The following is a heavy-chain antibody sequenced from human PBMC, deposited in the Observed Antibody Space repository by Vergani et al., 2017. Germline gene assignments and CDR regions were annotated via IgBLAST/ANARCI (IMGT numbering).Heavy chain of an antibody. D-gene: IGHD2-15*01. J-gene: IGHJ3*02. CDR1: GGSISSSSHF. Sequence: QLQLHKSGPGLVKPSETLSLTCTLSGGSISSSSHFWGWLRQTPGKGLEWIGSIYYTGSAYYNPSLKSRVTISVDTSKNQFSLKLSSVTAADTAVYYCARSYCSGGSCYRGVGAFDIWGQGTMVTVSS. V-gene: IGHV4-39*01. CDR3: ARSYCSGGSCYRGVGAFDI. CDR2: IYYTGSA.